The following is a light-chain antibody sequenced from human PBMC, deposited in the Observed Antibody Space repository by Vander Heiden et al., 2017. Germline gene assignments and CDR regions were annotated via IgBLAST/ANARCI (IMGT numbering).Light chain of an antibody. CDR1: QSISSY. V-gene: IGKV1-39*01. CDR2: AAS. J-gene: IGKJ4*01. CDR3: QQNYSNPLS. Sequence: SPSSLSASVGDRVTITGRASQSISSYLNWYQQKPGKAPKLLIYAASNLQSGVPSRFSGSGSGTEFTLTISSLQPEDFATYYCQQNYSNPLSFGGGTKLEIK.